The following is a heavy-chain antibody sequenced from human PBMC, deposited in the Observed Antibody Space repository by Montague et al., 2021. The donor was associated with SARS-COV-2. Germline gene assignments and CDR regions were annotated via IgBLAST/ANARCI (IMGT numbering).Heavy chain of an antibody. CDR1: GGSISSYY. J-gene: IGHJ6*02. V-gene: IGHV4-4*07. CDR3: AGGSGIINYYSSGMDV. Sequence: SETLSLTCTVSGGSISSYYWSWIRQPAGKGLEWIGRIYTSGTTNYNPSLKSRVTMSVDTSKNEFPLKLSSVTAADTAVYYCAGGSGIINYYSSGMDVWGQGTTVTVSS. CDR2: IYTSGTT. D-gene: IGHD3-10*01.